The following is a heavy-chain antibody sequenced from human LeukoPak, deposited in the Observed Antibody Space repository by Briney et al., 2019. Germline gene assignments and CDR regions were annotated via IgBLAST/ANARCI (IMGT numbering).Heavy chain of an antibody. Sequence: SETLSLTCTVSGGSISSSSYYWGWIRQPPGKGLEWIGSIYYSGSTYYNPSLKSRVTISLDTSKNQFSLNLTSVTAADTAVYYCAKGWGGLDSWGQGTLAIVSS. CDR1: GGSISSSSYY. J-gene: IGHJ5*01. CDR3: AKGWGGLDS. V-gene: IGHV4-39*07. CDR2: IYYSGST. D-gene: IGHD3-16*01.